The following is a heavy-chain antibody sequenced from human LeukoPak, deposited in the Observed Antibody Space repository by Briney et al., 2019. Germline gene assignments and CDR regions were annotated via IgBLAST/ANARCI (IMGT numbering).Heavy chain of an antibody. J-gene: IGHJ6*02. CDR3: AKDMGRSSSSWRYYYYYGMDV. CDR2: ISWNSGSI. CDR1: GFTFDDYA. Sequence: PGGSLRLSCAASGFTFDDYAMHWVRQAPGKGLEWVSGISWNSGSIGYADSVKGRFTISRDNAKNSLYLQMNSLRAEDTALYYCAKDMGRSSSSWRYYYYYGMDVWGQGTTVTVSS. D-gene: IGHD6-13*01. V-gene: IGHV3-9*01.